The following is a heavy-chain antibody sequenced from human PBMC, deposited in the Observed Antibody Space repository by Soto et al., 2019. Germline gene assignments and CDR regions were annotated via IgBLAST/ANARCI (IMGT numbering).Heavy chain of an antibody. J-gene: IGHJ4*02. CDR1: GGSFGNSA. CDR2: FIPVYRTL. CDR3: ATGVIWIGYFTVDS. D-gene: IGHD3-3*01. Sequence: SVKVSCTASGGSFGNSAIDWVRQTPGQGLEWLGGFIPVYRTLNYAQKFQGRVTITADESTGTAYMTLSSLASDDTAVYYCATGVIWIGYFTVDSWGQGTRVTVSS. V-gene: IGHV1-69*13.